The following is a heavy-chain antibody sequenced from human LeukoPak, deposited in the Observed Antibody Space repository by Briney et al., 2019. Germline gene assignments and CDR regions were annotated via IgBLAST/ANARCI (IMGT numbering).Heavy chain of an antibody. CDR3: ARGDGVYVY. Sequence: GGSLRLSCAASGFTFSSYDMSWVRQAPGKGLEWVSVIYFGGTTYYADSVKGRFTISRDNSKNTVYLQMNSLRVEGTAVYYCARGDGVYVYWGQGTLVTVSS. CDR2: IYFGGTT. J-gene: IGHJ4*02. D-gene: IGHD5/OR15-5a*01. CDR1: GFTFSSYD. V-gene: IGHV3-53*01.